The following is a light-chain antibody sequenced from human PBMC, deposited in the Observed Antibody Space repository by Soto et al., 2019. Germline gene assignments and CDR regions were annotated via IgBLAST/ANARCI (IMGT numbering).Light chain of an antibody. J-gene: IGKJ1*01. CDR1: QSISAH. CDR3: QQGYTTPGT. V-gene: IGKV1-39*01. CDR2: AAT. Sequence: DIQMTQSPSSLSASVGDRVTITCRASQSISAHLNWYQQKPGKAAKVLIYAATNLESGVPSRFSGSGSGTEFTLTISSLQPEDFATYYCQQGYTTPGTFGQGTKVE.